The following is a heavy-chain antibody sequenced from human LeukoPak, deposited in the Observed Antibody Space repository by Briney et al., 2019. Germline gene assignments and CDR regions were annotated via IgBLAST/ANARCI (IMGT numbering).Heavy chain of an antibody. Sequence: GGSLRLSCAASGFTFSNYWMSWVRQAPGKGLEWVANIEQDGSGKGYADSVKGRFTISRDNAKKSLYLQMHSLRAEDTAVYYCVRDEKRRGGAYWGLGTRVTVSS. CDR1: GFTFSNYW. CDR2: IEQDGSGK. J-gene: IGHJ4*02. V-gene: IGHV3-7*01. CDR3: VRDEKRRGGAY. D-gene: IGHD3-16*01.